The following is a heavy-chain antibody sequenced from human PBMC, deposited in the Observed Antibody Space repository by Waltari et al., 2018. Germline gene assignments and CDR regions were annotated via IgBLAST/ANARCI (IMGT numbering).Heavy chain of an antibody. D-gene: IGHD3-22*01. V-gene: IGHV4-31*03. CDR2: IYYSGST. CDR1: GGSISSGGYY. J-gene: IGHJ4*02. Sequence: QVQLQESGPGLVKPSQTLSLTCTVPGGSISSGGYYWSWIRQHPGKGLEWIGYIYYSGSTYYNPSLKSRVTISVDTSKNQFSLKLSSVTAADTAVYYCARVYYDSSGYSYYFDYWGQGTLVTVSS. CDR3: ARVYYDSSGYSYYFDY.